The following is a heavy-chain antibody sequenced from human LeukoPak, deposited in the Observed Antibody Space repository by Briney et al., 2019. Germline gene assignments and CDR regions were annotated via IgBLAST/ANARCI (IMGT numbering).Heavy chain of an antibody. V-gene: IGHV3-30*04. CDR2: ISYDGSNK. D-gene: IGHD3-22*01. CDR3: ARGHSMIVVVIDY. CDR1: GFTFRSYA. Sequence: GGSLRLSCAASGFTFRSYAMHWVRQAPGKGLEWVAVISYDGSNKYYADSVKGRFTISRDNSKNTLYLQMNSLRAEDTAVYYCARGHSMIVVVIDYWGQGTLVTVSS. J-gene: IGHJ4*02.